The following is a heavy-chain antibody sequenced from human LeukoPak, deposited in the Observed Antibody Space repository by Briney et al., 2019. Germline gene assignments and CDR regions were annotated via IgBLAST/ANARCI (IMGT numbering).Heavy chain of an antibody. D-gene: IGHD6-19*01. V-gene: IGHV3-30*03. J-gene: IGHJ4*02. CDR2: ISYDGSDK. CDR3: ARVVSSGWYSFDY. CDR1: RFTFSTYG. Sequence: GRSLRLSCAASRFTFSTYGMHWIRQVPGKGLDWVADISYDGSDKYYADSVKGRFTISRDNSKNTLYLQMNSLRADDTAVYYCARVVSSGWYSFDYWGQGTLLTVSS.